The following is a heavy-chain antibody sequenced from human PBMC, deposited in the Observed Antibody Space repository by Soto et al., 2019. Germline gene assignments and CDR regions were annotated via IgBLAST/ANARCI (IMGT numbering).Heavy chain of an antibody. CDR3: TAPYSSSSSFDY. V-gene: IGHV3-15*01. D-gene: IGHD6-6*01. Sequence: EVQLVESGGGLVKPGGSLRLSCAASGFTFSNAWMSWVRQAPGKGLEWVGRIKSKTDGGTTDYAAPVQGRFTISRDDSKNTLYLQMNSLKTEDTAVYYCTAPYSSSSSFDYWGQGTLVTVSS. CDR1: GFTFSNAW. CDR2: IKSKTDGGTT. J-gene: IGHJ4*02.